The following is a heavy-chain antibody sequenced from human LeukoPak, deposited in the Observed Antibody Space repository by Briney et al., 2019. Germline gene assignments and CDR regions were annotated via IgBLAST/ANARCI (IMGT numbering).Heavy chain of an antibody. D-gene: IGHD4-17*01. CDR2: IYHSGST. Sequence: SETLSLTCAVSGYSISSGYYWGWIRPPPGKGLEWIGRIYHSGSTYYNPSLKSRVTISVDTSKNQFSLKLSSVTAADTAVYYCARPTTTVTIYDAFDIWGQGTTVTVSS. CDR1: GYSISSGYY. V-gene: IGHV4-38-2*01. CDR3: ARPTTTVTIYDAFDI. J-gene: IGHJ3*02.